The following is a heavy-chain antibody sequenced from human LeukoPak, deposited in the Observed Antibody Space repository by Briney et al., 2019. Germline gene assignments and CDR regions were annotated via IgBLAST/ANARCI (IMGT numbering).Heavy chain of an antibody. V-gene: IGHV3-21*01. Sequence: PGGSLRLSCAASGFTFSSYSMNWVRQAPGKGLEWVSSISSSSSYIYYADSVKGRFTISRDNAKNSLYLQMNSLRAEDTAAYYCARGESSGWSSVGYWGQGTLVTVSS. CDR3: ARGESSGWSSVGY. D-gene: IGHD6-19*01. CDR2: ISSSSSYI. CDR1: GFTFSSYS. J-gene: IGHJ4*02.